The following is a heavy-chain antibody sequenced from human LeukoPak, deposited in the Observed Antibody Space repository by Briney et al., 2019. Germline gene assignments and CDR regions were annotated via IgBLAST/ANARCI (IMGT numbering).Heavy chain of an antibody. J-gene: IGHJ4*02. CDR1: GGSISSHY. CDR2: IYYSGST. Sequence: SETLSLTCTVSGGSISSHYWSWIRQPPGKGLEWIGYIYYSGSTNYNPSLKSRVTISVDTSKNQFSLKLSSVTAADTAVYYCAREGYYYDSSGYGAYYFDYRGQGTLVTVSS. CDR3: AREGYYYDSSGYGAYYFDY. V-gene: IGHV4-59*11. D-gene: IGHD3-22*01.